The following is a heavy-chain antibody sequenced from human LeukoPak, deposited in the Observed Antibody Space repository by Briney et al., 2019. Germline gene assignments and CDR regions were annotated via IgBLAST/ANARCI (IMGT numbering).Heavy chain of an antibody. CDR3: AKDGGGLGYCSSTSCRTGGY. CDR2: IRYDGNDK. Sequence: GGSLRLSFAASGFTFSGSAMHWVRQAPGKGLEWVAFIRYDGNDKFYADSVKGRFTISRDNSKNTVYLQMNSLRAEDTAVYYCAKDGGGLGYCSSTSCRTGGYWGQGTLVTVSS. D-gene: IGHD2-2*01. J-gene: IGHJ4*02. CDR1: GFTFSGSA. V-gene: IGHV3-30*02.